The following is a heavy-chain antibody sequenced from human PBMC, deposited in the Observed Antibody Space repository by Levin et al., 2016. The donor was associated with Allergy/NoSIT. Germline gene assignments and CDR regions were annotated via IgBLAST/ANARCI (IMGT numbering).Heavy chain of an antibody. CDR1: GGSMHNHY. J-gene: IGHJ4*02. CDR2: IYSSGNT. D-gene: IGHD3-22*01. CDR3: ARERSYYDSSNYFWDYFDF. Sequence: SETLSLTCSVSGGSMHNHYWSWIRQPPGKALEWIGNIYSSGNTKYNPSLNSRVTISTDTAKNQFSLKLTSVTAADTAIYYCARERSYYDSSNYFWDYFDFWGQGALVTVSS. V-gene: IGHV4-59*11.